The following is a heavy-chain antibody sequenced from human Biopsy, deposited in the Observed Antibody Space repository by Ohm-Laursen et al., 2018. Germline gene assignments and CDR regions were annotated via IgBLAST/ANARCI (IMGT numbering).Heavy chain of an antibody. J-gene: IGHJ4*02. Sequence: SLRLSCSASGFAVSSNYLTWVRQAPGKGLEWVSLIYSDLRTYYAGSVKGRFTIYRDSSKNTVYLQMSSLTAEDTAVYYCAGAMSIGADWGQGTLVTVSS. CDR3: AGAMSIGAD. D-gene: IGHD3-16*01. V-gene: IGHV3-53*01. CDR2: IYSDLRT. CDR1: GFAVSSNY.